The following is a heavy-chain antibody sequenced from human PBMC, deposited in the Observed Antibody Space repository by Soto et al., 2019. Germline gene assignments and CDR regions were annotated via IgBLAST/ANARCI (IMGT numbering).Heavy chain of an antibody. V-gene: IGHV1-69*01. Sequence: SCKSSGGTFSSYAIIWVRQATGQGLEWMGGIIPIFGTANYAQKFQGRVTITADESTSTAYMELSSLRSEDTAVYYCARAEGASAGYYYGMDVWGQGTLVNLSS. CDR3: ARAEGASAGYYYGMDV. CDR2: IIPIFGTA. CDR1: GGTFSSYA. D-gene: IGHD1-26*01. J-gene: IGHJ6*02.